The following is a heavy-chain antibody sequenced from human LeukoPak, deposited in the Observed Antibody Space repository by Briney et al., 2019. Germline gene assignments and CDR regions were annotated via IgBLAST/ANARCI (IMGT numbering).Heavy chain of an antibody. J-gene: IGHJ6*03. CDR3: AAYYYGSGSYYSVGRDYYYYMDV. Sequence: GGSLRLSCAASGLTFSSYETNWVRQAPGHGLEWVSYISSSGSTIYYADSVKGRFTISRDNAKNSLYLQMNSLRAEDTALYYCAAYYYGSGSYYSVGRDYYYYMDVWGKGTTVTVSS. CDR1: GLTFSSYE. V-gene: IGHV3-48*03. D-gene: IGHD3-10*01. CDR2: ISSSGSTI.